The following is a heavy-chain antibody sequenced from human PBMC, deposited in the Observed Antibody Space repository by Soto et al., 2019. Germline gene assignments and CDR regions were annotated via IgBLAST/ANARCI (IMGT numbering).Heavy chain of an antibody. CDR1: GFTFSSYA. V-gene: IGHV3-23*01. CDR2: ISGSGGST. D-gene: IGHD3-10*01. J-gene: IGHJ4*02. CDR3: AKDLLLWFGELFLGPPYSAY. Sequence: GSLRLSCAGSGFTFSSYAMSWVRQAPGKGLEWVSAISGSGGSTYYADSVKGRFTISRDNSKNTLYLQMNSLRAEDTAVYYCAKDLLLWFGELFLGPPYSAYWGQGTPVTVS.